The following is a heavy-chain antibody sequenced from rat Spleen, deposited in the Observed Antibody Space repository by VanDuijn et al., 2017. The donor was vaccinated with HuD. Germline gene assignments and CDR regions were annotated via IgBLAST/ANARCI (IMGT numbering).Heavy chain of an antibody. Sequence: EVQLVESGGGLVQPGRSLKLSCAASGFTFSNYYMAWVRQAPGKGLEWVASITNTGGSTYYPDSVKGRFTISRDNAENTVYLQMNSLRSEDTATYYCAKEGIRPYVMDAWGQGASVTVSS. D-gene: IGHD1-4*01. CDR3: AKEGIRPYVMDA. CDR2: ITNTGGST. V-gene: IGHV5-31*01. CDR1: GFTFSNYY. J-gene: IGHJ4*01.